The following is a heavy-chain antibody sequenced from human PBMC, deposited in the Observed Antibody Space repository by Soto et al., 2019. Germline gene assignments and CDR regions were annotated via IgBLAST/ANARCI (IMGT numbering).Heavy chain of an antibody. D-gene: IGHD2-15*01. Sequence: QVQLQQWGAGLLKPSETLSLTCAVYGGSFSGYYWSWIRQPPGKGLEWIGEINHSGSTNYNPSLKSRVTISVDTSKNQFSLKLSSVTAADTAVYYCARGYIVVVVVDYYGMDVWGQGTTVTGSS. CDR1: GGSFSGYY. J-gene: IGHJ6*02. CDR3: ARGYIVVVVVDYYGMDV. CDR2: INHSGST. V-gene: IGHV4-34*01.